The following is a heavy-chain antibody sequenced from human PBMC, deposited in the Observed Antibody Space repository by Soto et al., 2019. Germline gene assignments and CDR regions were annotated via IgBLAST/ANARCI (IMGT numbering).Heavy chain of an antibody. J-gene: IGHJ4*02. CDR2: IGTAGDT. D-gene: IGHD6-19*01. V-gene: IGHV3-13*01. Sequence: GGSLRLSCAASGFTFSSYDMHWVRQATGKGLEWVSAIGTAGDTYYPGSVKGRFTISRENAKNSLYLQMNSLRAEDTAVYYCARVIYSSGWAGFDYWGQGTLVTVSS. CDR3: ARVIYSSGWAGFDY. CDR1: GFTFSSYD.